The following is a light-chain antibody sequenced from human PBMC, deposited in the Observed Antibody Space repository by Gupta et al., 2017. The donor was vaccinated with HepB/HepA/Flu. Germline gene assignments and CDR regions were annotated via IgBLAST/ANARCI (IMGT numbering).Light chain of an antibody. V-gene: IGKV1-12*01. J-gene: IGKJ5*01. CDR1: QGIRY. Sequence: DIQITQSPSSVSASVGDRVTITCRASQGIRYLAWYQQKPGKAPNLLIYTASNLQSGVPSRFSGSGSGTDFTLTISSLQPEDFATYYCQQANSFPITFGQGTRLEIK. CDR2: TAS. CDR3: QQANSFPIT.